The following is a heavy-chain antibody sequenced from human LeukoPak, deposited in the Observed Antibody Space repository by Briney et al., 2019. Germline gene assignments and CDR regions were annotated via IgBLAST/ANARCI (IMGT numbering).Heavy chain of an antibody. V-gene: IGHV3-30*03. CDR3: ARDENYYYDSSGYYDAFDI. D-gene: IGHD3-22*01. CDR1: GFIFSHYG. Sequence: PGGSLRLSCAASGFIFSHYGMHWVRQAPGKGLEWVAVISYDGSNQYYADSVKGRFTISRDNAKNSLYLQMNSLRAEDTALYYCARDENYYYDSSGYYDAFDIWGQGTMVTVSS. CDR2: ISYDGSNQ. J-gene: IGHJ3*02.